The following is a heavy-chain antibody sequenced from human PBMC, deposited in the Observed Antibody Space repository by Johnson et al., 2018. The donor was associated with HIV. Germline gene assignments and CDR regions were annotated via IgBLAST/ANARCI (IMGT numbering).Heavy chain of an antibody. CDR3: ARGGSGWSHDAFDI. D-gene: IGHD6-19*01. J-gene: IGHJ3*02. CDR1: PFTFSSYA. V-gene: IGHV3-30-3*01. CDR2: ISYDGSNK. Sequence: QVQVVESGGGLVQPGGSPRLSCGATPFTFSSYAMSRVRQAPVKGLDWVAVISYDGSNKYYADSVKGRFTISRDNSKNTLYLQMNSLRAEDTAVYYCARGGSGWSHDAFDIWGQGTMVTVSS.